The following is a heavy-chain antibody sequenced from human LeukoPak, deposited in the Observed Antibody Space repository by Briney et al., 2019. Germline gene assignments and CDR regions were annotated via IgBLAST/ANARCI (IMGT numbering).Heavy chain of an antibody. J-gene: IGHJ3*02. CDR1: GVSISSSSYY. Sequence: PSETLSLTCTVSGVSISSSSYYWGWIRQPPGKGLEWIVSLYYSGSTYYNPALKSRITISVDTSKDQFSLKLSSVTAADTAVYYCARDASRGDDAFDIWGQGTMVTVSS. D-gene: IGHD3-10*01. CDR2: LYYSGST. V-gene: IGHV4-39*07. CDR3: ARDASRGDDAFDI.